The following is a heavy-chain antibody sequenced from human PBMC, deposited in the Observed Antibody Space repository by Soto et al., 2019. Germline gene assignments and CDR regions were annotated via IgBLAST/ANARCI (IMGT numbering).Heavy chain of an antibody. V-gene: IGHV4-59*01. CDR1: GGSISSYY. CDR3: ARDRLAAAGGGRRWFDP. D-gene: IGHD6-13*01. J-gene: IGHJ5*02. Sequence: QVQLQESGPGLVKPSETLSLTCTVSGGSISSYYWSWIRQPPGKGLEWIGYIYSSGSTTYNPSLKSRVTISVDTSKNQFSLKLSSVTAADTAVYYCARDRLAAAGGGRRWFDPWGQGTLVTVSS. CDR2: IYSSGST.